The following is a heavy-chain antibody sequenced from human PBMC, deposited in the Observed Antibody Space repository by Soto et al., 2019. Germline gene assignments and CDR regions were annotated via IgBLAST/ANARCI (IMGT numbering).Heavy chain of an antibody. CDR1: GFTFSSYA. D-gene: IGHD3-9*01. Sequence: GGSLRLSCAASGFTFSSYAMSWVRQAPGKGLEWVSAISGSGGSTYYADSVKGRFTISRDNSKNTLYLQMNSLRAEDTAVYYCAKGGKYYDILTGQFDDWGQGTLVTVSS. CDR3: AKGGKYYDILTGQFDD. V-gene: IGHV3-23*01. CDR2: ISGSGGST. J-gene: IGHJ4*02.